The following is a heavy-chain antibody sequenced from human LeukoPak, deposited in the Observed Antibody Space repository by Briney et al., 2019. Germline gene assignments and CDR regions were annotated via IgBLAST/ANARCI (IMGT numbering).Heavy chain of an antibody. CDR1: GFTSSDHY. V-gene: IGHV3-72*01. Sequence: PGGSLRLSCEASGFTSSDHYIDWVRQAPGKGLEWVGRSRDKPNSYSTEYAASVKGRFTIIRDDSKNSLHLQMNNLRTEDTAVYYCTGNYYGSGSYADFDYWGQGTLVTVSS. CDR2: SRDKPNSYST. CDR3: TGNYYGSGSYADFDY. D-gene: IGHD3-10*01. J-gene: IGHJ4*02.